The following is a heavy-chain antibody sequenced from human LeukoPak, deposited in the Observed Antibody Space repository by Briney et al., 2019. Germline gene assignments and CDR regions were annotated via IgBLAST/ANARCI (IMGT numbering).Heavy chain of an antibody. D-gene: IGHD2-15*01. CDR2: ISGSGGST. CDR1: GFTFSSYA. J-gene: IGHJ4*02. Sequence: TGGSLRLSCAASGFTFSSYAMSWVRQAPGKGLEWVLAISGSGGSTYYADSVKGRFTISRDNSKNTLYLQMNTLRVEDTAVYYCAALEDDYADYWGQGTLVTVSS. V-gene: IGHV3-23*01. CDR3: AALEDDYADY.